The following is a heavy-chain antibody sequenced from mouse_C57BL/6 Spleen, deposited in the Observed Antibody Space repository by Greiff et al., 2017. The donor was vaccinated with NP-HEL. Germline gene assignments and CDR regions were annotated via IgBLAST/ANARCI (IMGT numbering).Heavy chain of an antibody. D-gene: IGHD1-1*01. J-gene: IGHJ4*01. Sequence: QVQLQQSGAELVKPGASVKISCKASGYAFSSYWMNWVQQRPGKGLEWIGQIYPGDGDTNYNGKFKGKATLTADKSSSTAYMQLRSLTSEDSAVYFCARFGYYGSSYAMDYWGQGTSVTVSS. V-gene: IGHV1-80*01. CDR2: IYPGDGDT. CDR1: GYAFSSYW. CDR3: ARFGYYGSSYAMDY.